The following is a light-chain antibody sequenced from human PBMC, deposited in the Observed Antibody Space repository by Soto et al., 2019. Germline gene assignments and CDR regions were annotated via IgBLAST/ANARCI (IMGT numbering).Light chain of an antibody. CDR1: SSDVGAYDY. CDR3: GSYTTSASVI. CDR2: DVY. J-gene: IGLJ2*01. Sequence: QSVLTQPASVSGSPGQSIAISCTGTSSDVGAYDYVSWYQQRPGKAPKVIISDVYNRPSGVSNRFSGSKSGNTASLTISGLQAEDEADYYCGSYTTSASVIFGGGTKLTVL. V-gene: IGLV2-14*01.